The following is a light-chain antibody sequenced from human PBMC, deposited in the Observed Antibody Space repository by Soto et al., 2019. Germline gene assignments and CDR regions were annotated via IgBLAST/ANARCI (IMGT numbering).Light chain of an antibody. V-gene: IGKV1-33*01. CDR3: QHYEDLPLP. Sequence: DGQLTQSPSTLPASVGDRVAITCQATQNIVNYLNWFQQRTGKAPQLLISDTSHLEPVVPSRFSGQRSVSALTLITNDLQPVDFATYFCQHYEDLPLPLGGGTRVEV. CDR2: DTS. CDR1: QNIVNY. J-gene: IGKJ4*01.